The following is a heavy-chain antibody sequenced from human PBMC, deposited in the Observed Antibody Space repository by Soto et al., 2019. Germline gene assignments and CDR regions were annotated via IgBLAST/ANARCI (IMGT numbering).Heavy chain of an antibody. CDR3: ARLENSVTGRLDY. Sequence: ASVKVSCKASGYTFITNGISWVRQAPGQGLEWMGWINPYNDNTKYSQKFQGRVTMTADTTTSTAYMELRSLRSDDTALYYCARLENSVTGRLDYWGQGTLVTVSS. CDR2: INPYNDNT. D-gene: IGHD1-26*01. J-gene: IGHJ4*02. V-gene: IGHV1-18*01. CDR1: GYTFITNG.